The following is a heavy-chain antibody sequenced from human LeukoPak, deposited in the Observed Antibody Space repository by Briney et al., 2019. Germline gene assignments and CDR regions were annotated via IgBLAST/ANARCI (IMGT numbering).Heavy chain of an antibody. CDR1: GYTFTSYG. V-gene: IGHV1-69*13. J-gene: IGHJ6*02. CDR3: ARRARGGDRRGYGMDV. D-gene: IGHD2-21*02. CDR2: IIPIFGTA. Sequence: SVKVSCKASGYTFTSYGISWVRQAPGQGLEWMGGIIPIFGTANYAQKFQGRVTITADESTSTAYMELSSLRSEDTAVYYCARRARGGDRRGYGMDVWGQGTTVTVSS.